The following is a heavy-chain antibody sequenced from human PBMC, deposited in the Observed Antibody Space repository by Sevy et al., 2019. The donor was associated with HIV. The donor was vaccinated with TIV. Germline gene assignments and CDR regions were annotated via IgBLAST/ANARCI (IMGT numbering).Heavy chain of an antibody. Sequence: GGSLRLSCAASGFTFSSYDMHWVRQATGKGLEWVSSIETAGDTYYPGSVKGRFTISRENAKNSLYLQMNSLRAGDTAVYYCARGGDIVVVPAVWGYMDVWGKGTTVTVSS. CDR1: GFTFSSYD. D-gene: IGHD2-2*01. CDR2: IETAGDT. CDR3: ARGGDIVVVPAVWGYMDV. V-gene: IGHV3-13*01. J-gene: IGHJ6*03.